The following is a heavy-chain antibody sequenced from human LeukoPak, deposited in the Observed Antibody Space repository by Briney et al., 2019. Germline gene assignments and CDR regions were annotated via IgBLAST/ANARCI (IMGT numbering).Heavy chain of an antibody. D-gene: IGHD1-26*01. CDR3: ARAPSSGATYFNY. CDR1: GGSISTYY. Sequence: SETLSLTCTVSGGSISTYYWNWIRQPAGKRLEWDGRIYSSGSTHYNPSLKSRVTMSVDASKNQFSLNLSSVTAADTAVYYCARAPSSGATYFNYWGQGTLVTVSS. V-gene: IGHV4-4*07. CDR2: IYSSGST. J-gene: IGHJ4*02.